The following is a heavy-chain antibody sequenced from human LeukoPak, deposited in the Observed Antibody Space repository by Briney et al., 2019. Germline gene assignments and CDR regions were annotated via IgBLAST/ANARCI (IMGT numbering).Heavy chain of an antibody. V-gene: IGHV1-8*01. J-gene: IGHJ3*02. CDR3: ARSVPGRYDAFDI. CDR1: GYTFTSYD. CDR2: MNPNSCNT. D-gene: IGHD3-16*02. Sequence: ASVKVSCKASGYTFTSYDINWVRQATGQGLEWMGWMNPNSCNTGYAQKFQGRVTMTRNTSISTAYMELSSLRSEDTAVCYCARSVPGRYDAFDIWGQGTMVTVSS.